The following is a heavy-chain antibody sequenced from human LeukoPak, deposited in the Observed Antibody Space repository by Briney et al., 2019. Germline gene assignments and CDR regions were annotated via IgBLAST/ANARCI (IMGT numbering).Heavy chain of an antibody. CDR2: IRSTANGYAT. J-gene: IGHJ4*02. CDR3: TGNYYGSGSYADFDY. D-gene: IGHD3-10*01. CDR1: GFTFSGSA. Sequence: GGSLRLSCAASGFTFSGSALHWVRQASGKGLEWVGRIRSTANGYATAYAASVKGRFIISRDDSKNTAYLQMDSLKTEDTAVYYCTGNYYGSGSYADFDYWGQGTLVTVSS. V-gene: IGHV3-73*01.